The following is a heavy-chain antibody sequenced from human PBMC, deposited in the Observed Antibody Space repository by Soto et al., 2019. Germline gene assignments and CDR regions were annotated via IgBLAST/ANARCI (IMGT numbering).Heavy chain of an antibody. D-gene: IGHD5-12*01. J-gene: IGHJ4*02. CDR2: IKQDGSEK. CDR1: GFTLSTYW. V-gene: IGHV3-7*01. Sequence: GGSLRLSCAASGFTLSTYWMTWVRQAPGKGLEWVASIKQDGSEKYYVDSVKGRFTISRDNAKNSLYLQMNSLRAEDTAVYYCARSAHSAYVDWGRGTLVTVSS. CDR3: ARSAHSAYVD.